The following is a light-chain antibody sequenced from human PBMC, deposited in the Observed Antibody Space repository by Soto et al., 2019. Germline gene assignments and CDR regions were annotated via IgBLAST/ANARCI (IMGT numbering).Light chain of an antibody. CDR2: KAC. CDR3: QEYEDYLCT. J-gene: IGKJ2*02. V-gene: IGKV1-5*03. Sequence: DIQMTQSPSTLSASVGDRVTITCRASQSISTWLAWYQQQPGKAPNLLIYKACYLESGVPSRFSGSGSGTEFTLTIDSLQPDNFVTYYCQEYEDYLCTFSQGNKLEIK. CDR1: QSISTW.